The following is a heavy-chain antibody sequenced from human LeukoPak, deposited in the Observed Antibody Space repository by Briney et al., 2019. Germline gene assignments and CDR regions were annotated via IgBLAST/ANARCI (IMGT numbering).Heavy chain of an antibody. CDR1: GFTFSSYW. CDR2: IKQDGSEK. V-gene: IGHV3-7*03. Sequence: GGSLRLSCAASGFTFSSYWMSWVRQAPGKGLEWVANIKQDGSEKYYVDSVKGRFTISRDNAKNSLYLQMSSLRSEDTAVYYCARYAVVAATSTGITRRYYYYYYMDVWGKGTTVTVSS. CDR3: ARYAVVAATSTGITRRYYYYYYMDV. D-gene: IGHD2-15*01. J-gene: IGHJ6*03.